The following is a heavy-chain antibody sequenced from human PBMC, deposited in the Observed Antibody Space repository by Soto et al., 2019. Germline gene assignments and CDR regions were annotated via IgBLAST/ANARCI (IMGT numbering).Heavy chain of an antibody. CDR1: GFTFSAYS. V-gene: IGHV3-30-3*01. J-gene: IGHJ3*02. CDR3: VRDGYSGRSDGFDI. Sequence: QVQLVESGGGVVQPGRSLRLSRAATGFTFSAYSMHWVRQPPGEGLEWVAVISYDGNNQRCTDAVKGRFTVSRDNSKGTLYLQLASLNSGDTAVYYCVRDGYSGRSDGFDIWGQGTTVTVSS. CDR2: ISYDGNNQ. D-gene: IGHD5-12*01.